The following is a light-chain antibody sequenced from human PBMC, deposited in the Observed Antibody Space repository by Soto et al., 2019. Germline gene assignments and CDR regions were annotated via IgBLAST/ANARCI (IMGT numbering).Light chain of an antibody. CDR3: GAWDDILNGYV. V-gene: IGLV1-44*01. Sequence: QPVLTQPPSASGTPGQRVTISCSGSRYNIGSNTVNWYQQLPGAAPKVLIQNNNQRPSGVPDRFSGSKSGTSASLAISGLQSGDEADYYCGAWDDILNGYVFGFGTKLTVL. J-gene: IGLJ1*01. CDR1: RYNIGSNT. CDR2: NNN.